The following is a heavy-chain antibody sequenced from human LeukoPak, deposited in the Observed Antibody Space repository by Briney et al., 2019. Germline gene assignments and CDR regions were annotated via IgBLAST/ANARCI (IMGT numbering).Heavy chain of an antibody. CDR3: ASAHIAGYYYYYMDV. CDR1: GGSFSGYY. D-gene: IGHD1-14*01. Sequence: TSETLSLTCAVYGGSFSGYYWSWIRQPPGKGLEWIGEINHSGSTNYNPSPKSRVTISVDTSKNQFSLKLSSVTAADTAVYYCASAHIAGYYYYYMDVWGKGTTVTVSS. J-gene: IGHJ6*03. V-gene: IGHV4-34*01. CDR2: INHSGST.